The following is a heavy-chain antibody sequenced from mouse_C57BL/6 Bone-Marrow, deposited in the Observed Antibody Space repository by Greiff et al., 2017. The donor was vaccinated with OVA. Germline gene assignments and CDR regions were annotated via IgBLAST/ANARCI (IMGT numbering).Heavy chain of an antibody. J-gene: IGHJ4*01. CDR2: ISPYNGDT. CDR1: GYSFTGYF. V-gene: IGHV1-20*01. D-gene: IGHD1-1*01. CDR3: ARYYYYGSRGYAMDY. Sequence: EVMLVESGPELVKPGDSVKISCKASGYSFTGYFMNWVMQSHGKSLEWIGRISPYNGDTFYNQKFKGKATLTVDKSSSTAHMELRSLTSEDSAVYYCARYYYYGSRGYAMDYWGQGTSVTVSS.